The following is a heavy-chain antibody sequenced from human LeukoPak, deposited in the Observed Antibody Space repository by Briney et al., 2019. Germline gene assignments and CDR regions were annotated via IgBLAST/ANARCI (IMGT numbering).Heavy chain of an antibody. CDR1: GGSISTTNYY. J-gene: IGHJ4*02. CDR2: IYSSGNT. V-gene: IGHV4-39*07. CDR3: ARVGSGWPYYFDY. Sequence: SETLSLTCTVSGGSISTTNYYWGWIRQPPGRDLEWIGSIYSSGNTYYNPSLESRVTISVDTSKNQLSLKLTSATAADTAVYYCARVGSGWPYYFDYWGQGTLVTVSS. D-gene: IGHD6-19*01.